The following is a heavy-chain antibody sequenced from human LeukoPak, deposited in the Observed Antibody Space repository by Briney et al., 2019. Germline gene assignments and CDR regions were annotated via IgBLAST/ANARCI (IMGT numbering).Heavy chain of an antibody. CDR1: GFTFRSYD. D-gene: IGHD6-13*01. V-gene: IGHV3-23*01. CDR3: ATSSIAAAGPFDY. J-gene: IGHJ4*02. CDR2: ISGSGGST. Sequence: SGGSLRLSCAASGFTFRSYDMSWVRQAPGKGLEWVSGISGSGGSTYYADSVKGRFTISRDNSKNTLYLQMNSLRAEDTAVYYCATSSIAAAGPFDYWGQGILVTVSS.